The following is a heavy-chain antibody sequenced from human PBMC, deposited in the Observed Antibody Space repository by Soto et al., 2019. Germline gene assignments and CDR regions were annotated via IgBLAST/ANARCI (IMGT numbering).Heavy chain of an antibody. J-gene: IGHJ2*01. CDR2: INAGNGNT. V-gene: IGHV1-3*01. D-gene: IGHD1-26*01. Sequence: GASVKVSCKASGYTFTSYAMHWVRQAPGQRLEWMGWINAGNGNTKYSQKFQGRVTITRDTSASTAYMELSSLRSEDTAVYYCARGGSLHWYFDLWGRGTLVTVSS. CDR3: ARGGSLHWYFDL. CDR1: GYTFTSYA.